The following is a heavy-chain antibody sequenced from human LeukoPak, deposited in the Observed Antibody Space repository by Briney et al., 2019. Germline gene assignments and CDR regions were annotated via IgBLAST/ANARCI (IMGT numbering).Heavy chain of an antibody. CDR3: ARDAGPHDSGSYYDAFDI. D-gene: IGHD1-26*01. CDR1: GYTFTSYY. CDR2: INPSGGST. J-gene: IGHJ3*02. V-gene: IGHV1-46*01. Sequence: ASVKVPCKACGYTFTSYYIHWVRQAPGQGLEWMGIINPSGGSTSYAQKFQGRVTMTRDTSTSTVYMELSSLRSEDTAVYYCARDAGPHDSGSYYDAFDIWGQGTMVTVSS.